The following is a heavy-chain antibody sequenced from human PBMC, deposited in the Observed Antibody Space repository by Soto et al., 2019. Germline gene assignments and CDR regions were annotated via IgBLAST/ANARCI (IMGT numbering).Heavy chain of an antibody. J-gene: IGHJ6*02. CDR1: GFSFTDYY. CDR3: AKGGVAGYWPYYYGMDV. CDR2: IDGRDSDI. Sequence: PGGSLRLSCAASGFSFTDYYMSWIRRAPGKGLEFVAHIDGRDSDIYYADSVRGRFTISRDNAKNSLHLQMNSLRAEDTAVYFCAKGGVAGYWPYYYGMDVWGQGTTVTVSS. V-gene: IGHV3-11*01. D-gene: IGHD6-19*01.